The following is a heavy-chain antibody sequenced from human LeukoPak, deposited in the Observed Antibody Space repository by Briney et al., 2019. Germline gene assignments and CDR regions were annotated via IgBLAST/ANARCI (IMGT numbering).Heavy chain of an antibody. CDR1: GFTFSNYT. CDR3: ARDYSAAAGTSSLGFDY. CDR2: ISSSSSYI. J-gene: IGHJ4*02. Sequence: GGSLRLSCAASGFTFSNYTMNWVRQAPGKGLEWVSSISSSSSYIYYADSVKGRFTISRDNAKNSLYLQMNSLRAEDTAVYYCARDYSAAAGTSSLGFDYWGQGTLVTVSS. V-gene: IGHV3-21*01. D-gene: IGHD6-13*01.